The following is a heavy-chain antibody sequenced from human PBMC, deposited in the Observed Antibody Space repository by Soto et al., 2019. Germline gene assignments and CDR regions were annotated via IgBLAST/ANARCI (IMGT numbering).Heavy chain of an antibody. Sequence: GGSLRLSCAASGFTFSSYSMNWVRQAPGKGLEWVSSISSSSSYIYYADPVKGRFTISRDNAKNSLYLQMNSLRAEDTAVYYCARGEEIAARPGWFDPWGQGTLVTVSS. CDR2: ISSSSSYI. J-gene: IGHJ5*02. CDR1: GFTFSSYS. V-gene: IGHV3-21*01. D-gene: IGHD6-6*01. CDR3: ARGEEIAARPGWFDP.